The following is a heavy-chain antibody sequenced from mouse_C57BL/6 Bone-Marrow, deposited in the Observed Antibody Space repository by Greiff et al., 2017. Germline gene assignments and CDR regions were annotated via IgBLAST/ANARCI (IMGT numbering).Heavy chain of an antibody. CDR2: IYPGNSDT. CDR1: GYTFTSYW. CDR3: TSPPPIYYDYDAFAY. J-gene: IGHJ3*01. V-gene: IGHV1-5*01. Sequence: EVQLQQSGTVLARPGASVKMSCKTSGYTFTSYWMHWVKQRPGQGLEWIGAIYPGNSDTSYNQKFKGKAKLTAVTSASTAYMELSSLTNEDSAVYYCTSPPPIYYDYDAFAYWGQGTLVTVSA. D-gene: IGHD2-4*01.